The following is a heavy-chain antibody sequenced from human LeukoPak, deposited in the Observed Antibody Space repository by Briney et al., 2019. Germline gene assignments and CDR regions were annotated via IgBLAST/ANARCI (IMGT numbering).Heavy chain of an antibody. V-gene: IGHV3-7*01. CDR2: IKEDGSEK. CDR1: GFTFSSYW. J-gene: IGHJ6*03. CDR3: ASPLSVTGSPYYYYYMDV. Sequence: GGSLRLSCAASGFTFSSYWMSWVRQAPGKGLEWVANIKEDGSEKSYVDSVKGRFTISRDNAKNSLYLPMKSLRAEDTAVYYCASPLSVTGSPYYYYYMDVWGKGTTVTVSS. D-gene: IGHD1-20*01.